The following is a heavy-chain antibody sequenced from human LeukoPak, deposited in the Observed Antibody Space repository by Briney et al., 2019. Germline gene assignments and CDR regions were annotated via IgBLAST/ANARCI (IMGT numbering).Heavy chain of an antibody. D-gene: IGHD3-16*01. J-gene: IGHJ6*02. CDR3: ARGGGLDV. CDR2: INHNGNVN. Sequence: GGSLRLSCAASGFTVSSYWMNWARQAPGKGLEWVASINHNGNVNYYVDSVKGRFTISRDNAKNSLYLQMSDLRAEDTAVYFCARGGGLDVWGQGATVTVSS. V-gene: IGHV3-7*03. CDR1: GFTVSSYW.